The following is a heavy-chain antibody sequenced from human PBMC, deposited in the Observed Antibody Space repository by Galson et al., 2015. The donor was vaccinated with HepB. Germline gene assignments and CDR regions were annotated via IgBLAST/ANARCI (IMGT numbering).Heavy chain of an antibody. J-gene: IGHJ6*02. CDR2: IYTNGST. CDR3: ARDQGDDYVNYYYYHGMDV. CDR1: RFTVSTNY. D-gene: IGHD4-17*01. Sequence: SLRLSCAASRFTVSTNYMSWVRQAPGKGLEWVSVIYTNGSTYYADSVEGRFTISRDNSKNTLYLQMNSLRGEDTAVYYCARDQGDDYVNYYYYHGMDVWGQGTTVTVSS. V-gene: IGHV3-66*03.